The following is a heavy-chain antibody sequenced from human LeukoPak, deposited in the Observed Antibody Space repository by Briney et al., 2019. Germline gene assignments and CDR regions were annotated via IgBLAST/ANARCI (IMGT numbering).Heavy chain of an antibody. CDR1: GFTFSSYE. CDR2: ISSSAGTI. CDR3: ARTYYGSGSYYFDY. J-gene: IGHJ4*02. Sequence: GGSLRLSCAASGFTFSSYEMNWVRQAPGKGLEWVSYISSSAGTIYYADSVKGRFTISRDNAKISLYLQMNSLRAEDTAVYYCARTYYGSGSYYFDYWGQGTLVTVSS. V-gene: IGHV3-48*03. D-gene: IGHD3-10*01.